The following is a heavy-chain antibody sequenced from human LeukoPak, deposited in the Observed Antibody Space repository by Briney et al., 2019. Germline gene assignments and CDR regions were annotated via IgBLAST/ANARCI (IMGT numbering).Heavy chain of an antibody. D-gene: IGHD4-17*01. Sequence: GGSLRLSCAASGFTFSSYAMSWVRQAPGKGLEYVSAISSNGGSTYYADSVKGRFTISRDNSKNTLYLQMSSLKAEDTAVYYFVKEPPAHGDYSWFAPGGQEPLVTVSS. J-gene: IGHJ5*02. CDR3: VKEPPAHGDYSWFAP. V-gene: IGHV3-64D*06. CDR1: GFTFSSYA. CDR2: ISSNGGST.